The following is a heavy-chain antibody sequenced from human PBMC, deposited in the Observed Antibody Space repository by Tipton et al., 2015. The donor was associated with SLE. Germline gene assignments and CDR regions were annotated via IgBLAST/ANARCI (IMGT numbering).Heavy chain of an antibody. V-gene: IGHV4-4*07. J-gene: IGHJ5*02. CDR3: ARGGGYSGYDGGWFDP. D-gene: IGHD5-12*01. Sequence: TLSLTCTVSGGSISSYYWCWIRQPAGNGLEWIGRIYTSGSTNYNPSLKSRVTMSVDTSKNQFSLMLSPVTAADTAVYYCARGGGYSGYDGGWFDPWGQGTLVTVSS. CDR1: GGSISSYY. CDR2: IYTSGST.